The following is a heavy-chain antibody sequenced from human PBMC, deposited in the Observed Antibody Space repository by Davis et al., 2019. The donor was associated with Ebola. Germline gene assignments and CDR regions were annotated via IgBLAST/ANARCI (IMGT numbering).Heavy chain of an antibody. CDR2: ISSSSSYI. J-gene: IGHJ4*02. V-gene: IGHV3-21*01. CDR1: GFTSSSYS. D-gene: IGHD5-12*01. CDR3: ARGYSGYEHLPDY. Sequence: PGGSLRLSCAASGFTSSSYSMTWVRQALGKGLEWVPSISSSSSYIYYADSVKGRFTISRDNAKNSLYLQMNSLRAEDTAVYYCARGYSGYEHLPDYWGQGTLVTVSS.